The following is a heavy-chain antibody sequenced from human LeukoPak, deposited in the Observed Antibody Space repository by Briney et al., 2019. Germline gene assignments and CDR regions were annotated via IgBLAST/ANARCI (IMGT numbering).Heavy chain of an antibody. V-gene: IGHV3-23*01. CDR1: EFTYG. D-gene: IGHD3-22*01. CDR2: ISGSGGST. Sequence: GGSLRLSCTASEFTYGMNWVRQAPGKGLEWVSAISGSGGSTYYADSVKGRFTISRDNSKNTLYLQMNSLRAEDTAVYYCAKYYYYDSSGYYPFDPWGQGTLVTVPS. CDR3: AKYYYYDSSGYYPFDP. J-gene: IGHJ5*02.